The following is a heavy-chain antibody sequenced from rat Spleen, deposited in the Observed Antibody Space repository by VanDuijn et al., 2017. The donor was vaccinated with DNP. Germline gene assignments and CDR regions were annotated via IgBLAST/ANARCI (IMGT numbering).Heavy chain of an antibody. CDR2: ISYDGSDT. CDR1: GFTFSDYY. Sequence: EVQLVESGGGLVQPGNSLKLSCAASGFTFSDYYMAWVRQAPKKGLEWVATISYDGSDTYYRDSMKGRFTISRDNAKSTLYLQMDSLRSEDTATYYCTTTKYNSGYGWYFDFWGPGTMVTVSS. V-gene: IGHV5S10*01. J-gene: IGHJ1*01. CDR3: TTTKYNSGYGWYFDF. D-gene: IGHD4-3*01.